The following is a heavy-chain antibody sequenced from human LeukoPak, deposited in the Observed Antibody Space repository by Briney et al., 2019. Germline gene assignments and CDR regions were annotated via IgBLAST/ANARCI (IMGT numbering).Heavy chain of an antibody. CDR1: GFSLSTTGVG. D-gene: IGHD4-11*01. Sequence: SGPALVNPTETLTLTCTFSGFSLSTTGVGVGWIRQPPGKALECLALIFWNDDKVYSPSLDSRVTITKDTSKNQVVFTMTNMDPVDTATYYCAILKGPVTLVGFWGQGALVTVSS. V-gene: IGHV2-5*01. CDR3: AILKGPVTLVGF. J-gene: IGHJ4*02. CDR2: IFWNDDK.